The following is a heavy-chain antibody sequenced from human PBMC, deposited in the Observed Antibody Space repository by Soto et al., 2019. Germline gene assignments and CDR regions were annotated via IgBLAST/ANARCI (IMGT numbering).Heavy chain of an antibody. V-gene: IGHV5-51*01. CDR3: ARSRRGAYSSGWYSPSGYYNYGIDV. CDR1: GYSFTNYW. Sequence: GESLKISCKGSGYSFTNYWIGWVRQMPGKGLEWMGIIYADDSDTRYSPSFQGQVTISADKSINNAYLQWSSLKASDTGIYYCARSRRGAYSSGWYSPSGYYNYGIDVWGQGTKVTVSS. CDR2: IYADDSDT. J-gene: IGHJ6*02. D-gene: IGHD6-19*01.